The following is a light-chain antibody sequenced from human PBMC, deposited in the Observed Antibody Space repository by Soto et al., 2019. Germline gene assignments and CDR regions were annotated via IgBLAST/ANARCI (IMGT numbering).Light chain of an antibody. CDR2: GGS. CDR1: QSVTSTS. CDR3: QQFDSSRVYS. J-gene: IGKJ2*03. Sequence: EILLTQSPGTLSLSPRETATLSCRASQSVTSTSLAWYQQSPGQSPRLISYGGSTRATGVPDRFSGGGSGTDFTLTISRLEPEDSAVYFCHCQQFDSSRVYSFGQGTKLEI. V-gene: IGKV3-20*01.